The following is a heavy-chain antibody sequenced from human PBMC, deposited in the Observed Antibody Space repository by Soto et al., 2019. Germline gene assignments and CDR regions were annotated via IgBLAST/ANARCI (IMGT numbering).Heavy chain of an antibody. CDR2: ISGSGGGT. CDR3: AKGASRGVADAFDI. Sequence: PGVSMRLSCAAAGFTISIYARSWLSKAPGKGLEWVSTISGSGGGTYYADSVKGRFTISRDNSKNTLYLQMNSLRAEDTAVYYCAKGASRGVADAFDIWGQGTMVTVSS. V-gene: IGHV3-23*01. D-gene: IGHD3-10*01. CDR1: GFTISIYA. J-gene: IGHJ3*02.